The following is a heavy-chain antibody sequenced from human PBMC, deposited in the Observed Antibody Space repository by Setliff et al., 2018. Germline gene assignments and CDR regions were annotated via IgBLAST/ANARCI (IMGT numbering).Heavy chain of an antibody. Sequence: SETLSLTCTVSGYSISSGYYWGWIRQPPGNGLEWIGSIYHSGSTYYNPSLKSRVAISVDTSKNQFSLKLSSVTAADTAVYYCASSPGYSSGWYEGWGQGTLVTVSS. V-gene: IGHV4-38-2*02. D-gene: IGHD6-19*01. CDR3: ASSPGYSSGWYEG. J-gene: IGHJ4*02. CDR2: IYHSGST. CDR1: GYSISSGYY.